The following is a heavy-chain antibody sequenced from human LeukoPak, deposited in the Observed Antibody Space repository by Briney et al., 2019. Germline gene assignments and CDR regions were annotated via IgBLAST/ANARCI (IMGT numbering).Heavy chain of an antibody. CDR3: ARVGSSSQFDY. Sequence: SETLSLTCTVSGGSISSYYWSWIRQPPGKGLEWIGYIYYSGSTNYNPSLKSRVTISVDTSKNQFSLKLSSVTAADTAVYYCARVGSSSQFDYWGQGTLVTVSS. CDR2: IYYSGST. CDR1: GGSISSYY. J-gene: IGHJ4*02. D-gene: IGHD6-13*01. V-gene: IGHV4-59*01.